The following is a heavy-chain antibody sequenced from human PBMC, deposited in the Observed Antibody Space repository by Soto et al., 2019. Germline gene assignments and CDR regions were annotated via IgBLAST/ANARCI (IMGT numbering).Heavy chain of an antibody. J-gene: IGHJ4*02. CDR2: IYWDDDK. CDR1: AFSLSTSGVG. D-gene: IGHD2-21*01. Sequence: QITLKESGPTLVKPTQTLTLTCTFSAFSLSTSGVGVGWIRQPPGKALEWLTFIYWDDDKRYSPSLKSRLTITKDTSKNPVVLTMTTMDPLDTATYYCARLVAAGITYYFDSWGQGTLVTVSS. V-gene: IGHV2-5*02. CDR3: ARLVAAGITYYFDS.